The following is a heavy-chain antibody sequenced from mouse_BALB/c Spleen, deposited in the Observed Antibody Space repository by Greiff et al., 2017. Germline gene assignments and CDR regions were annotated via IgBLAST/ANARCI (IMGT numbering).Heavy chain of an antibody. CDR1: GFTFSDYY. D-gene: IGHD1-1*02. CDR3: ARDMDLYYAMDY. Sequence: EVKLVESGGGLVKPGGSLKLSCAASGFTFSDYYMYWVRQTPEKRLEWVATISDGGSYTYYPDSVKGRFTISRDNAKNNLYLQMSSLKSEDTAMYYCARDMDLYYAMDYWGQGTSVTVSS. V-gene: IGHV5-4*02. CDR2: ISDGGSYT. J-gene: IGHJ4*01.